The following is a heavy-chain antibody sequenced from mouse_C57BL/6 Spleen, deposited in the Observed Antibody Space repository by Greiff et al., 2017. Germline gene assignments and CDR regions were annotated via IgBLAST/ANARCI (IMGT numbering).Heavy chain of an antibody. Sequence: VQLQQSGAELVRPGASVKLSCTASGFNIKDYYMHWVKQRPEQGLEWIGRIDPEDGDTAYAPKFQGMATMTAGTSSNPAYLQLSSLKSEDTAVYYCTTTGGSSPAWFAYWGQGTLVTVSA. CDR2: IDPEDGDT. CDR1: GFNIKDYY. V-gene: IGHV14-1*01. J-gene: IGHJ3*01. D-gene: IGHD1-1*01. CDR3: TTTGGSSPAWFAY.